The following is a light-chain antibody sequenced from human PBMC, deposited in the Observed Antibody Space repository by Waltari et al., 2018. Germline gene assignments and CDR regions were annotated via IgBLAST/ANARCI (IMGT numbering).Light chain of an antibody. CDR1: QDVNSW. CDR2: RTS. CDR3: QHYDSYSPWT. J-gene: IGKJ1*01. V-gene: IGKV1-5*03. Sequence: DIQMTRSPSTLSASVGDRVSITCRASQDVNSWLAWYQQKPGKAPKLLIYRTSRLESGVPSRFSGSGSGTEFTLTISSLQPDDFATYYCQHYDSYSPWTFGQGTRVEV.